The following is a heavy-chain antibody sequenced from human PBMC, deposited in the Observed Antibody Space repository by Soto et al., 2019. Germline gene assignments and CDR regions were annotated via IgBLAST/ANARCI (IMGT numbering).Heavy chain of an antibody. CDR1: GGSISSGDYY. D-gene: IGHD3-9*01. V-gene: IGHV4-30-4*01. CDR2: IYYSGST. CDR3: ARASQCKSYFDCFAWLDY. Sequence: SETLSLTCTVSGGSISSGDYYWSWIRQPPGKGLEWIGYIYYSGSTYYNPSLKSRVTISVDTSKNQFSLKLTSVTAADTAVYYCARASQCKSYFDCFAWLDYWGQGTLVTVSS. J-gene: IGHJ4*02.